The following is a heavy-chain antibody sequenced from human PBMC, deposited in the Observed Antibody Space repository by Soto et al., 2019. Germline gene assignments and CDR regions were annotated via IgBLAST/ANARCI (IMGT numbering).Heavy chain of an antibody. Sequence: GGSLRLSCAASGFTFSSYEMNWVRQAPGKGLEWVSYISSSGSTIYYADSVKGRFTISRDNAKNSLYLQMNSLRAEDTAVYYCARIGSGWYPFDYWGQGTLVTVSS. J-gene: IGHJ4*02. D-gene: IGHD6-19*01. CDR3: ARIGSGWYPFDY. V-gene: IGHV3-48*03. CDR2: ISSSGSTI. CDR1: GFTFSSYE.